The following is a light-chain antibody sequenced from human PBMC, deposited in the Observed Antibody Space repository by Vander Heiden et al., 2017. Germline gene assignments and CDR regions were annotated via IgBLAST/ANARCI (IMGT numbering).Light chain of an antibody. CDR2: WAS. J-gene: IGKJ1*01. Sequence: DIVMTQSSAYLAVSLGERATIICNPSRSILYTSDDKNYLAWYQQKAGQPPKLLIYWASTRESGVPARFSGSGSGTDFTLTISRLQAEDVAVYFCQQHNTTPWTFGQGTKVEIK. CDR1: RSILYTSDDKNY. V-gene: IGKV4-1*01. CDR3: QQHNTTPWT.